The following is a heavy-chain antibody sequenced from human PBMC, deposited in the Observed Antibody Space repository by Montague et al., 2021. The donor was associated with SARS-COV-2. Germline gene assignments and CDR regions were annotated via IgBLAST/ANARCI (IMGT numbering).Heavy chain of an antibody. Sequence: SETLSLTCTVSGVSVSNAYYHWSWIRQPPGKGLEWIGFMDYGGSPNYSPSLHSRVSISLDTSKNQLSLRLNSATAADTAVYFCATYRQGGSGRGYWGQGTLATGSS. D-gene: IGHD3-10*01. V-gene: IGHV4-61*01. CDR3: ATYRQGGSGRGY. CDR2: MDYGGSP. J-gene: IGHJ4*02. CDR1: GVSVSNAYYH.